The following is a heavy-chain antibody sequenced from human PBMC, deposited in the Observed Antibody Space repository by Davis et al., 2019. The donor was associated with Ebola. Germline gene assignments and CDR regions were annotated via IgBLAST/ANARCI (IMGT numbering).Heavy chain of an antibody. CDR2: INPSGGST. CDR3: ARIVGTTTYFDY. J-gene: IGHJ4*02. D-gene: IGHD1-26*01. Sequence: ASVKVSCKVLETVDYCSHWVRQAPGQGLEWMGIINPSGGSTSYAQKFQGRVTMTRDTSTSTVYMELSSLRSEDTAVYYCARIVGTTTYFDYWGQGTLVTVSS. CDR1: ETVDYC. V-gene: IGHV1-46*01.